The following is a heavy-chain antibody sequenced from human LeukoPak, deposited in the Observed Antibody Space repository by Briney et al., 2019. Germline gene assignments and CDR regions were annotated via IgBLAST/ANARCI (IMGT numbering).Heavy chain of an antibody. CDR3: ARRWVYDKRAFDA. CDR2: INHSGSA. CDR1: GGSFSGYY. J-gene: IGHJ3*01. D-gene: IGHD3-16*01. V-gene: IGHV4-34*01. Sequence: SETLSLTCAVSGGSFSGYYWTWIRQPPGKGLEWIGEINHSGSANYNPSLKSRVTISLDTSKNQFSLKLSSVTAADTAVYYCARRWVYDKRAFDAWGQGTMVTVSS.